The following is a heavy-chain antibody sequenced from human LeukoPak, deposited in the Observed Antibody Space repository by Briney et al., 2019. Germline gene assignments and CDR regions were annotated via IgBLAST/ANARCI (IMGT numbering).Heavy chain of an antibody. Sequence: QPGRSLRLSCAASGFTFSSYGMHWVRQAPGKGLEWVAAISYDGSNKYYADSVKGRFTISRDNSKNTLYLQMNSLRAEDTAVYYCAKDRDWSGWYFDYWGQGTLVTVSS. CDR3: AKDRDWSGWYFDY. V-gene: IGHV3-30*18. J-gene: IGHJ4*02. CDR2: ISYDGSNK. D-gene: IGHD6-19*01. CDR1: GFTFSSYG.